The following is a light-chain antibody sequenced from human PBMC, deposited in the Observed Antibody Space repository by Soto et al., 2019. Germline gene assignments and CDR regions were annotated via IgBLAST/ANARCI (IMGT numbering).Light chain of an antibody. Sequence: QSALAQPASVSGSPGQSITISCTGTSSDIGHYDYVSWYQQHPGKAPKLMIYHVTYRPSGVSNRYSGSKSGNSASLTISGLQADDEADYYCCSLTTSHTYVFVSGTKVPVL. CDR2: HVT. CDR1: SSDIGHYDY. V-gene: IGLV2-14*03. CDR3: CSLTTSHTYV. J-gene: IGLJ1*01.